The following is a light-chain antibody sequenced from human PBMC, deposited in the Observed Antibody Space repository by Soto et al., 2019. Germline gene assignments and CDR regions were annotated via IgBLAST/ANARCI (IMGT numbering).Light chain of an antibody. CDR1: QSVSSN. V-gene: IGKV3-15*01. J-gene: IGKJ5*01. Sequence: EIVMTQSPATLSVSPGERATLSCRASQSVSSNLAWYQQNPGQAPRPLIYDASTRATGIPARFSGRGSGTEFTLTISSLQSEDFAVYYCQQYNNWLTFGQGTRLEIK. CDR3: QQYNNWLT. CDR2: DAS.